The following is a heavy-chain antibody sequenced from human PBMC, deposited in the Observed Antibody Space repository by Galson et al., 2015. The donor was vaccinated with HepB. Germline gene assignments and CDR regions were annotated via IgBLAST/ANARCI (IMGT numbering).Heavy chain of an antibody. Sequence: SLRLSCAASGFTFSGYAMSWVRRAPGKGLEWVSGISGTGRTTYYADSVRGRFTISRDNSKNTLSLQMNGLRAEDAAVYYCAKGMYPRRTPARLNEGLYYGMDVWGQGTPVTVSS. CDR1: GFTFSGYA. D-gene: IGHD2-15*01. J-gene: IGHJ6*02. V-gene: IGHV3-23*01. CDR3: AKGMYPRRTPARLNEGLYYGMDV. CDR2: ISGTGRTT.